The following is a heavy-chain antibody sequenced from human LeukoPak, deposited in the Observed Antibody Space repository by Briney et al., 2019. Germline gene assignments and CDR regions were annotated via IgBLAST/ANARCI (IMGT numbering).Heavy chain of an antibody. Sequence: GGSLRLSCAVSGFNFSSYIMNWVRQAPGKGLGWVSYISSRSTTIYYADSVRGRFTISRDNAYNSLYLQLDSLRVEDTAVYYCARQPLTRYDYWGQGTLVTVSS. V-gene: IGHV3-48*04. D-gene: IGHD4/OR15-4a*01. CDR3: ARQPLTRYDY. J-gene: IGHJ4*02. CDR1: GFNFSSYI. CDR2: ISSRSTTI.